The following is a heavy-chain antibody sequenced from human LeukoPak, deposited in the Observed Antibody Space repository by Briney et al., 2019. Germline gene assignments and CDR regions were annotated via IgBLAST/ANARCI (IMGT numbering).Heavy chain of an antibody. CDR3: ARIPGDYYDTQGDY. CDR1: GGSIRSGGDY. CDR2: IYYSGST. J-gene: IGHJ4*02. V-gene: IGHV4-31*03. D-gene: IGHD3-22*01. Sequence: SQTLSLTCTVSGGSIRSGGDYWSWIRQHPGKGLEWIGSIYYSGSTNYNPSLESRATISVDTSKNQFSLRLSSVTAADTAVYYCARIPGDYYDTQGDYWGQGTLVIVSS.